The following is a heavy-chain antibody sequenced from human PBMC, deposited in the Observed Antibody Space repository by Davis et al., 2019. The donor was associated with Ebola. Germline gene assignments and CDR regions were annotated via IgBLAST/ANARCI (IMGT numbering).Heavy chain of an antibody. Sequence: PGGSLRLSCAASGFTFSDYYMSWIRQAPGKGLEWVSYISSSGSTIYYADSVKGRFTISRDNAKNSLYLQMNSLRAEDTAVYYCARKNCGGDCYSGYYYMDVWGKGTTVTVSS. CDR2: ISSSGSTI. V-gene: IGHV3-11*04. D-gene: IGHD2-21*01. J-gene: IGHJ6*03. CDR1: GFTFSDYY. CDR3: ARKNCGGDCYSGYYYMDV.